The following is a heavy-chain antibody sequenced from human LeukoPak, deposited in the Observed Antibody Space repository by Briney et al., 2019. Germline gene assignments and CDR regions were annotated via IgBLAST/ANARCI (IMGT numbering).Heavy chain of an antibody. Sequence: GSLRLSCAASGFTFSSYAMSRVRQAPGKGLEWVSAISGSGGSTYYADSVKGRFTISRDNSKNTLYLQMNSLRAEDTAVYYCAKDLGYCSGGSCGDYWGQGTLVTVSS. CDR3: AKDLGYCSGGSCGDY. CDR2: ISGSGGST. J-gene: IGHJ4*02. V-gene: IGHV3-23*01. D-gene: IGHD2-15*01. CDR1: GFTFSSYA.